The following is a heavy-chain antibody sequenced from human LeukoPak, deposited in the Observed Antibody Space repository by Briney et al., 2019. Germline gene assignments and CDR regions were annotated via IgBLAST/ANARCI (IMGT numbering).Heavy chain of an antibody. J-gene: IGHJ3*02. D-gene: IGHD6-19*01. CDR2: IYYSGST. Sequence: SETLSLTCTVSGGSISSYYWSWIRQPPGKGLGGIGYIYYSGSTNYNPSLKSRVTISVDTSKNQFSLKLSSVTAADTAVYYWARRGLVRAAFDIWGQGTMVTVSS. CDR1: GGSISSYY. CDR3: ARRGLVRAAFDI. V-gene: IGHV4-59*08.